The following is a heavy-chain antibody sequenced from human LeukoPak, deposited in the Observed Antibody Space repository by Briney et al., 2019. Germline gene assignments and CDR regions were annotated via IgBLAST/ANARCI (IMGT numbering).Heavy chain of an antibody. Sequence: GRSLRLSCAASGFTFSSYDMHWVRQAPGKGLDWVADMWYDGSNKYYADSVKGRFAMSRDNTKNALYLQMNSLRAEDTAAYYCARDAEYSSSLYYYYGMDGGGRGPTATVS. D-gene: IGHD6-6*01. V-gene: IGHV3-33*01. CDR3: ARDAEYSSSLYYYYGMDG. J-gene: IGHJ6*02. CDR2: MWYDGSNK. CDR1: GFTFSSYD.